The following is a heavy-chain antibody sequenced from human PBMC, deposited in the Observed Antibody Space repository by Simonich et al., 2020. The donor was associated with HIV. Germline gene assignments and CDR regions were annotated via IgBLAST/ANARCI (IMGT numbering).Heavy chain of an antibody. D-gene: IGHD2-2*01. J-gene: IGHJ5*02. V-gene: IGHV4-34*01. CDR2: IKHSGSN. Sequence: QVQLQQWGAGLLKPSEILSLTCAVFGGSFSGYYWSWIRQPPGKGLGWIGEIKHSGSNKKNATPKSRVTISVDTSKNQFSLKLTSVTAADTAVYYCARHMCSAISCFEGYNWFDPWGQGNLVTVSS. CDR3: ARHMCSAISCFEGYNWFDP. CDR1: GGSFSGYY.